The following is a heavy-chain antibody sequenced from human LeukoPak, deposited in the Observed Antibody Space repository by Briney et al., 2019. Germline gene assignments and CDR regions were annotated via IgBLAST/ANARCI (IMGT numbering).Heavy chain of an antibody. J-gene: IGHJ5*02. CDR2: IYHSGST. D-gene: IGHD1-14*01. V-gene: IGHV4-30-2*01. Sequence: TLSLTCTVSGGSISSYSWSWIRQPPGKGLEWIGYIYHSGSTYYNPSLKSRVTISVDRSKNQFSLKLSSVTAADTAVYYCARGAVPEPASWFDPWGQGTLVTVSS. CDR3: ARGAVPEPASWFDP. CDR1: GGSISSYS.